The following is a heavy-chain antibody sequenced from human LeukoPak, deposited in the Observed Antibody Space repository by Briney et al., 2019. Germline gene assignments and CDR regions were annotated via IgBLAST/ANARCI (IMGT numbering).Heavy chain of an antibody. CDR1: GDSVSSNSAA. D-gene: IGHD2-2*02. CDR3: ARGIYHFDF. J-gene: IGHJ4*02. Sequence: SQTLSLTCAISGDSVSSNSAAWNWIRQSPSRGLEWLGRTYYRSKWSNDYAEPVKSRIVINADTSKNQFSLQLNSIIPEDTAVYYCARGIYHFDFWGQGILVTVSS. V-gene: IGHV6-1*01. CDR2: TYYRSKWSN.